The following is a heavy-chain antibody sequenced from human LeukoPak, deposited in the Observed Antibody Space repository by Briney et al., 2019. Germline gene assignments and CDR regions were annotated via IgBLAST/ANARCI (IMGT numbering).Heavy chain of an antibody. CDR3: AKDAQRGFDYSNSLEY. CDR2: IWNDGSNK. J-gene: IGHJ4*02. D-gene: IGHD4-11*01. CDR1: GFNLSHYG. V-gene: IGHV3-33*06. Sequence: PGGSLRLSCAASGFNLSHYGMHWVRQAPGRGLEWVAVIWNDGSNKYYADSVKGRFTISRDNSQNTVDLHMNRLRAEDTAVYYCAKDAQRGFDYSNSLEYWGQGTLVTVSS.